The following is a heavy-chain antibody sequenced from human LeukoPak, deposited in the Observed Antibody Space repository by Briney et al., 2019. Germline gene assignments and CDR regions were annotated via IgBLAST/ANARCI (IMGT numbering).Heavy chain of an antibody. Sequence: SETLSLTCTVPGGSISSYYWSWIRQPPGKGLEWIGYIYYSGSTNYNPSLKSRVTISVDKSKNQFSLKLSSVTAADTAVYYCARGPVVSGLDYWGQGTLVTVSS. D-gene: IGHD4-23*01. CDR2: IYYSGST. CDR1: GGSISSYY. J-gene: IGHJ4*02. CDR3: ARGPVVSGLDY. V-gene: IGHV4-59*12.